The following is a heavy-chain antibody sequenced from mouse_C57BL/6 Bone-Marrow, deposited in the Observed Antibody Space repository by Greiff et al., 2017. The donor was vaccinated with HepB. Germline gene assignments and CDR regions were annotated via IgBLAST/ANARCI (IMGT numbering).Heavy chain of an antibody. CDR3: TTMITYYFAY. CDR1: GFNIKDDY. D-gene: IGHD2-4*01. CDR2: IDPENGDT. V-gene: IGHV14-4*01. J-gene: IGHJ2*01. Sequence: EVKLVESGAELVRPGASVKLSCTASGFNIKDDYMHWVKQRPEQGLEWIGWIDPENGDTEYASKFQGKATRTADTSSNTAYLQLSSLTSEDTAVYYCTTMITYYFAYWGQGTTLTVSS.